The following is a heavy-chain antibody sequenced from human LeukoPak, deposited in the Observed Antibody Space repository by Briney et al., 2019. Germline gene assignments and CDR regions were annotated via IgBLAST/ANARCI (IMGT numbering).Heavy chain of an antibody. V-gene: IGHV3-23*01. Sequence: GGSLRLSCAASGFTFSSYGMSWVRQAPGKGLEWVSAISGSGGSTYYADSVKGRFTISRDNSKNTLYLQMNSLRAEDTAVYYCAKTYQYYDILTGWGSFDIWGQGTMVTVSS. CDR3: AKTYQYYDILTGWGSFDI. CDR1: GFTFSSYG. CDR2: ISGSGGST. J-gene: IGHJ3*02. D-gene: IGHD3-9*01.